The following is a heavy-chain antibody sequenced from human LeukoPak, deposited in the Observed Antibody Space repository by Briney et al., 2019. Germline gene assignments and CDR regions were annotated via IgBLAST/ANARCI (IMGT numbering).Heavy chain of an antibody. Sequence: ASVKVSCKASGYTFTGYYMHWVRQAPGQGLEWMGWINPNSGGTNYAQKFQGRVTMTRDTSISTAYMELSRLRSDDTAVYYCARIGNYYDSSGYYSPLFDYWGQGTLVTVSS. CDR1: GYTFTGYY. J-gene: IGHJ4*02. D-gene: IGHD3-22*01. V-gene: IGHV1-2*02. CDR2: INPNSGGT. CDR3: ARIGNYYDSSGYYSPLFDY.